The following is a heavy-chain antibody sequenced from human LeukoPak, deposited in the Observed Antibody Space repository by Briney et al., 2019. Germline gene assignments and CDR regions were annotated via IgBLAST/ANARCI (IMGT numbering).Heavy chain of an antibody. Sequence: GGSLRLSCAASGFTFSSYAMSWVREAPARGLEWVSSLRGNGDTFYADSVKGRFTLSRDDSRNTVYLQLNKLRVEDTAVYYCAKASWVSNVDAVLWGQGTVVTVSS. CDR3: AKASWVSNVDAVL. J-gene: IGHJ4*02. CDR2: LRGNGDT. CDR1: GFTFSSYA. D-gene: IGHD1-1*01. V-gene: IGHV3-23*01.